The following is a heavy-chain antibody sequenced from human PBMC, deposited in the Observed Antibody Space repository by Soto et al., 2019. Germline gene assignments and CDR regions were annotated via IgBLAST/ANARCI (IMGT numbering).Heavy chain of an antibody. V-gene: IGHV4-30-4*01. CDR2: IYYTGKT. Sequence: SETLSLPCSVSGDYIHVGGYYWTRIRQRPGKGLEWMGYIYYTGKTYYNPSLESRLTMSVDRSKNQFSLRLTSVTAADTAVYFCGRDLTSNANCIDPWGQGTLVTVSS. J-gene: IGHJ5*02. CDR3: GRDLTSNANCIDP. CDR1: GDYIHVGGYY. D-gene: IGHD2-2*01.